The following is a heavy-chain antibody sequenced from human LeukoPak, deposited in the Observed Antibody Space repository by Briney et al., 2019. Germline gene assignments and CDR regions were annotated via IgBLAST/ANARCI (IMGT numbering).Heavy chain of an antibody. CDR1: GFTFSSYS. D-gene: IGHD3-10*01. J-gene: IGHJ4*02. V-gene: IGHV3-21*04. CDR2: ISSSSSYI. CDR3: AKSPPPGGFGEFDY. Sequence: PGGSLRLSCAASGFTFSSYSMNWVRQAPGKGLEWVSSISSSSSYIYYADSVKGRFTISRDNAKNSLYLQMNSLRAEDTAVYYCAKSPPPGGFGEFDYWGQGTLVTVSS.